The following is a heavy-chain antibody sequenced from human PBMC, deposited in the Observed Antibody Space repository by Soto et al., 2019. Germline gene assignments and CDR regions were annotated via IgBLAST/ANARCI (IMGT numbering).Heavy chain of an antibody. J-gene: IGHJ4*02. V-gene: IGHV1-24*01. CDR2: FDPEDGET. CDR1: GYTLTELS. CDR3: ATGGYSYGNWYYFDY. Sequence: GASVKVSCKVSGYTLTELSMHWVRQAPGRGLEWMGGFDPEDGETIYAQKFQGRVTMTEDTSTDTAYMELSSLRSEDTAVYYCATGGYSYGNWYYFDYWGQGTLVTVSS. D-gene: IGHD5-18*01.